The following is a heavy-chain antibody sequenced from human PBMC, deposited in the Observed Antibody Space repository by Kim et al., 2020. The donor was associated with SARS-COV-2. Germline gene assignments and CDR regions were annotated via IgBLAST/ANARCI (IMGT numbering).Heavy chain of an antibody. D-gene: IGHD1-26*01. Sequence: GGSLRLSCAASGFTFSSYAMSWVRQAPGKGLEWVSAISGSGGSTYYADSVKGRFTISRDNSKNTLYLQMNSLRAEDTAVYYCAKGNSGSYQSEGYFDYWGQGTLVTVSS. V-gene: IGHV3-23*01. J-gene: IGHJ4*02. CDR3: AKGNSGSYQSEGYFDY. CDR1: GFTFSSYA. CDR2: ISGSGGST.